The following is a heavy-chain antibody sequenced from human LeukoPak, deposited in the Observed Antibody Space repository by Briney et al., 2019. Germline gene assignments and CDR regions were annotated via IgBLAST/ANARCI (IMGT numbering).Heavy chain of an antibody. CDR2: IYYSGTT. V-gene: IGHV4-39*01. J-gene: IGHJ4*02. Sequence: PSETLSLTCTVSGGSISSSSYYWGWIRQPPEKGLEWIGSIYYSGTTYYKPSLKSRVTISVDTSKNQFSLKLSSVTAADTAVYYCAGHHPRNTVDFWGQGTLVTVSS. CDR1: GGSISSSSYY. CDR3: AGHHPRNTVDF. D-gene: IGHD2-8*02.